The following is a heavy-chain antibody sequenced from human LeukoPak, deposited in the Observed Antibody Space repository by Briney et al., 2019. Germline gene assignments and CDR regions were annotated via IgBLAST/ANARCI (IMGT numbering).Heavy chain of an antibody. CDR3: ARLMANTWGVFGF. CDR2: IDPGDSDT. V-gene: IGHV5-51*01. J-gene: IGHJ4*02. CDR1: GYSFTNSW. D-gene: IGHD5-24*01. Sequence: GESLKISCKGSGYSFTNSWIAWVRQMPGKGLEWMGNIDPGDSDTTYSPSFQGQVTISADKSISTAYLQWSSLKASDSAMYYCARLMANTWGVFGFWGQGTLVTVSS.